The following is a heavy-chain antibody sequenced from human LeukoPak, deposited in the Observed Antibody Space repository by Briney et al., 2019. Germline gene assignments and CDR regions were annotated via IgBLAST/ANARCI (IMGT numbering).Heavy chain of an antibody. CDR1: GGSISSSSYY. CDR2: IYYSGST. D-gene: IGHD4-17*01. Sequence: PSETLSLTCTVSGGSISSSSYYWGWIRQPPGKGLEWIGSIYYSGSTYYNPSLKSRVTISVDTSKNQFSLKLSSVTAADTAVYYCARGRTTVTTSWFDPWGQGTLVTVSS. CDR3: ARGRTTVTTSWFDP. J-gene: IGHJ5*02. V-gene: IGHV4-39*07.